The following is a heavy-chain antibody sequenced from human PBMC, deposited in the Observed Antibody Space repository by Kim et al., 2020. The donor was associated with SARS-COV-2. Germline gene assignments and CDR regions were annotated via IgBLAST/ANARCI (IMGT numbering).Heavy chain of an antibody. CDR3: AADPGRYYDSSGYLGSGAY. D-gene: IGHD3-22*01. J-gene: IGHJ4*02. Sequence: SVKVSCKASGFTFTSSAVQWVRQARGQRLEWIGWIVVGSGNTNYAQKFQERVTITSDMSTSTAYMELSSLRSEDTAVYYCAADPGRYYDSSGYLGSGAYWGQGTLVTVSS. CDR1: GFTFTSSA. CDR2: IVVGSGNT. V-gene: IGHV1-58*01.